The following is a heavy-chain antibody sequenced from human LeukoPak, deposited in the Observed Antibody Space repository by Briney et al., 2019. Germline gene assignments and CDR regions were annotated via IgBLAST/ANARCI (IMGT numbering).Heavy chain of an antibody. D-gene: IGHD5/OR15-5a*01. V-gene: IGHV4-39*01. CDR2: IYYSGST. Sequence: SQTLSLTCTVSGGSISSSSYYWGWIRQPPGKGLEWIGSIYYSGSTYYNPSLKSRVTISVDTSKNQFSLKLSSVTAADTAVYYCARVSGAFDYWGQGTLVTVSS. CDR3: ARVSGAFDY. CDR1: GGSISSSSYY. J-gene: IGHJ4*02.